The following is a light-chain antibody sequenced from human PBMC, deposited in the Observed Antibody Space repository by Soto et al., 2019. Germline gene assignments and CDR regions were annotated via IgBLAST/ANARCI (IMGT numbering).Light chain of an antibody. V-gene: IGLV2-14*01. Sequence: QSVLTQPASVSGSLGQSITISCTGSSSDVGGYNYVSWYQQHPGKAPKLMIYEVNNRPSGVSNRFSGSKSGNTASLTISGLQAEDEADYYCCSYAGSFIFVFGTGTKLTVL. CDR2: EVN. CDR3: CSYAGSFIFV. J-gene: IGLJ1*01. CDR1: SSDVGGYNY.